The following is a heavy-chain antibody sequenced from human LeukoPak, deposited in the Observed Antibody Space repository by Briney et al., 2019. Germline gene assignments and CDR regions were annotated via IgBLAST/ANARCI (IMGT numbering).Heavy chain of an antibody. CDR2: ISGSGDNT. CDR1: GFTFSSYA. V-gene: IGHV3-23*01. Sequence: HSGGSLRLSCAASGFTFSSYAMSWVRQAPGKGLEWVSGISGSGDNTYYADSVKGRFTISRDNSKNTLYLQLNSLRAEDTAVYYCAKYTVTAPRRDLDYWGQGALVTVSS. J-gene: IGHJ4*02. D-gene: IGHD2-2*02. CDR3: AKYTVTAPRRDLDY.